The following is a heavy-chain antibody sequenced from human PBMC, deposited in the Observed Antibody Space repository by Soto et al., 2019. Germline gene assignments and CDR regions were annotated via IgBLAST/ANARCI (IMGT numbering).Heavy chain of an antibody. Sequence: GGSLRLSCAASGFTFSTNAMNWVRQAPGKGLEWVTGISDAGTYYADSVKGRFTISRDNSKNTLYLQMNSLRAEDTAVYYCARGMTGNAFDIWGQGTMVTVSS. J-gene: IGHJ3*02. V-gene: IGHV3-23*01. D-gene: IGHD3-9*01. CDR2: ISDAGT. CDR3: ARGMTGNAFDI. CDR1: GFTFSTNA.